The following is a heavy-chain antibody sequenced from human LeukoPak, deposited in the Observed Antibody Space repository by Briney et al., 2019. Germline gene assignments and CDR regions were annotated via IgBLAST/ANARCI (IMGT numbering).Heavy chain of an antibody. CDR2: IYSGGST. D-gene: IGHD7-27*01. CDR1: GFTVSSNY. J-gene: IGHJ4*02. V-gene: IGHV3-53*01. CDR3: ARGTPGDPSNFDY. Sequence: GGSLRLSCAPSGFTVSSNYMGWVRQAPGKGLEWVSVIYSGGSTYYADSVKGRFTISRDNSKNTLYLQMNSLRAEDTAVYYCARGTPGDPSNFDYWGQGTLVTVSS.